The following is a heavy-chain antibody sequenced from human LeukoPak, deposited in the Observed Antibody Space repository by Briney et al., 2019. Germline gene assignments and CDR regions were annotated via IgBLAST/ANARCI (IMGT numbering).Heavy chain of an antibody. CDR2: INHSGST. J-gene: IGHJ5*02. D-gene: IGHD5-18*01. CDR1: GGSFSGYY. V-gene: IGHV4-34*01. CDR3: ARHYLWAMAKFDP. Sequence: SETLSLTCAVYGGSFSGYYWSWIRQPPGKGLEWIVEINHSGSTNYNPSLRSRVTISVDTSKNQFSLKLSSVTAADTAVYYCARHYLWAMAKFDPWGQGTLVTVSS.